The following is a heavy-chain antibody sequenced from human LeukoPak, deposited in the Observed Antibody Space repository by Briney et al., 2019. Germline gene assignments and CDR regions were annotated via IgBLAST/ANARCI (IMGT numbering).Heavy chain of an antibody. CDR2: INHSGST. CDR3: ARVRARGLGELPWYNWFDP. D-gene: IGHD3-16*01. J-gene: IGHJ5*02. CDR1: GGSFSGYY. Sequence: KASETLSLTCAVYGGSFSGYYWSWIRQPPGKGLEWIGEINHSGSTNYNPSLKSRVTISVDTSKNQFSLKLSSVTAADTAVYYCARVRARGLGELPWYNWFDPWGQGTLVTVSS. V-gene: IGHV4-34*01.